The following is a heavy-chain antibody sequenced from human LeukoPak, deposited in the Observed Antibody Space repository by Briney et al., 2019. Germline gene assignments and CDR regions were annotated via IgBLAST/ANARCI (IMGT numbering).Heavy chain of an antibody. D-gene: IGHD1-26*01. Sequence: WGSVKVSCKDSGGTFSSYSINWVRQAPRQGLEWMGGIIPLFNTPNYAQKFQGRVSITADTSTNTTYMELSSLTSEDTAVYYCGRDPGNANHDYYYYYMDLWGKGTTVTISS. CDR2: IIPLFNTP. CDR3: GRDPGNANHDYYYYYMDL. J-gene: IGHJ6*03. CDR1: GGTFSSYS. V-gene: IGHV1-69*06.